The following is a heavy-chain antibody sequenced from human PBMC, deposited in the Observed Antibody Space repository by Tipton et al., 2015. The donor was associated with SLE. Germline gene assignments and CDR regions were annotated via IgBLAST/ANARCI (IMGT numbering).Heavy chain of an antibody. Sequence: SLRLSCTASGFTFGDYAMSWVRQAPGKGLEWVGFIRSKAYGGTTEYAASVKGRFTISRDDSKSIAYLQMNSLKTEDTAVYYCERWSWDAFDIWGQGTMVTVSS. V-gene: IGHV3-49*04. CDR3: ERWSWDAFDI. CDR1: GFTFGDYA. D-gene: IGHD1-1*01. CDR2: IRSKAYGGTT. J-gene: IGHJ3*02.